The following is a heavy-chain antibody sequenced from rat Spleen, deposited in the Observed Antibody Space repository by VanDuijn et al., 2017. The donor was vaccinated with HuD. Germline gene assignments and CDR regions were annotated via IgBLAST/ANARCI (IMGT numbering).Heavy chain of an antibody. CDR2: MWRGGST. CDR1: GFSLTTHS. D-gene: IGHD1-1*01. Sequence: QVQLMESGPGLVQPSETLSLTCTVSGFSLTTHSVHWVRQPPGKGLEWMGVMWRGGSTEYNSALKSRQSISRDTSKNHVFLKMNSLKREDTATYHGARDPVFDSGDYIIDAWGQGASVTVSS. V-gene: IGHV2-45*01. J-gene: IGHJ4*01. CDR3: ARDPVFDSGDYIIDA.